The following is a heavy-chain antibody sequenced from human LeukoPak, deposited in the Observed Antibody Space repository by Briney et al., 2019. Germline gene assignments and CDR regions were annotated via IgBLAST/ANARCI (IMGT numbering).Heavy chain of an antibody. CDR1: GFTFSRYY. V-gene: IGHV3-11*01. D-gene: IGHD1-26*01. CDR3: TRAVGLGPGAHFDQ. Sequence: NAGGSLRLSCVASGFTFSRYYMSGFRQPPGRAWEWISYIPTSGISVQYANSVRGRFTASRDDAKNSLHLQMDSLRVEDTAVYYCTRAVGLGPGAHFDQWGQGALVIVSS. CDR2: IPTSGISV. J-gene: IGHJ4*02.